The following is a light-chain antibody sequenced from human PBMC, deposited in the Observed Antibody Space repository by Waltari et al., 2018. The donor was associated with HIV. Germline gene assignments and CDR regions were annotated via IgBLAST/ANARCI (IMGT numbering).Light chain of an antibody. CDR1: SSDVGGYKN. V-gene: IGLV2-14*03. CDR2: DVS. Sequence: QSALPQPASVSGSPGQSITISCTGTSSDVGGYKNVSWYQQHPGKAPKLMIYDVSNRPSGISDRFSGSKSGNTASLTISGLQAEDESDYYCSSYTSSSTLIFGGGTKLTVL. CDR3: SSYTSSSTLI. J-gene: IGLJ2*01.